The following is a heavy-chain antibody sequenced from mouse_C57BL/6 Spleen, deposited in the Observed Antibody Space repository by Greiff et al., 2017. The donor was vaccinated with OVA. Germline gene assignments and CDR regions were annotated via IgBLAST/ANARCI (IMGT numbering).Heavy chain of an antibody. D-gene: IGHD2-5*01. CDR2: IYPGSGST. CDR1: GYTFTSYW. J-gene: IGHJ2*01. V-gene: IGHV1-55*01. CDR3: TLYYSNYGGYFDY. Sequence: QVQLKQPGAELVKPGASVKMSCKASGYTFTSYWITWVKQRPGQGLEWIGDIYPGSGSTNYNEKFKSKATLTVDTSSSTAYMQLSSLTSEDSAVYYCTLYYSNYGGYFDYWGQGTTLTVSS.